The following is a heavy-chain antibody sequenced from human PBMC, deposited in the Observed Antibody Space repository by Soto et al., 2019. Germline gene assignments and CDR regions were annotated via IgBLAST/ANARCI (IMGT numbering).Heavy chain of an antibody. J-gene: IGHJ6*02. Sequence: ASVKVSCKASGYTFTGYYMHWVRQAPGQGLEWMGWINPNSGGTNYAQKFQGWVTMTRDTSISTAYMELSRLRSDDTAVYYCARDRYYSSSWYVYNYYYGMDVWGQGTTVTVSS. V-gene: IGHV1-2*04. CDR3: ARDRYYSSSWYVYNYYYGMDV. CDR1: GYTFTGYY. CDR2: INPNSGGT. D-gene: IGHD6-13*01.